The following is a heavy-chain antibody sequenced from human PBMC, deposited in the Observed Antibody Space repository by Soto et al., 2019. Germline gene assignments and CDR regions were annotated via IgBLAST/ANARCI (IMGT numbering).Heavy chain of an antibody. J-gene: IGHJ4*02. V-gene: IGHV3-30*18. CDR3: AKDEVGATTRGGTWDY. CDR2: ISYDGSNK. D-gene: IGHD1-26*01. Sequence: QVQLVESGGGVVQPGRSLRLSCAASGFTFSSYGMQWVRQAPGKGLEWVAVISYDGSNKYYADSVKGRFTISRDNSKNTLYLQMNGLRAEDTAVYYCAKDEVGATTRGGTWDYWGQGTLVTVSS. CDR1: GFTFSSYG.